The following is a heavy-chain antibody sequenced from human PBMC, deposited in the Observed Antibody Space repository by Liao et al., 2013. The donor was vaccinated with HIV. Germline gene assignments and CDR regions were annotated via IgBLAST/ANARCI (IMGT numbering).Heavy chain of an antibody. J-gene: IGHJ3*02. V-gene: IGHV4-61*02. CDR1: GGSIRGGSYY. Sequence: QVQLQVSGPGLVKPSQTLSLTCSVSGGSIRGGSYYWGWIRQPAGKGLEWVGHIYSSGSTNYNPSLKSRVTISVDTSKNQLSLQVNSVTAADTAIYYCARGGVAFDIWGQGTMVIVSS. CDR2: IYSSGST. CDR3: ARGGVAFDI.